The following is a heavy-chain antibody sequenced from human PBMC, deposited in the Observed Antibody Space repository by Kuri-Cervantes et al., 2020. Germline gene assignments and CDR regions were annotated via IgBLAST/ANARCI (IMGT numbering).Heavy chain of an antibody. V-gene: IGHV3-53*01. CDR1: GFTVSSNY. Sequence: GESLKISCAASGFTVSSNYMSWVRQAPGKGLEWVSVIYSGGSTYYADSVKGRFTISRDNSRNTLYLQMNSLRAEDTAVYYCARNGAYSSSWIYGAFDIWGQGTMVTVSS. CDR3: ARNGAYSSSWIYGAFDI. J-gene: IGHJ3*02. CDR2: IYSGGST. D-gene: IGHD6-13*01.